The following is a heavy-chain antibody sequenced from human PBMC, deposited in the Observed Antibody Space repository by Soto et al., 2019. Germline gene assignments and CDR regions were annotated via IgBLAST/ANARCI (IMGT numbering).Heavy chain of an antibody. Sequence: QLQLQESGPGLVKPSETLSLTCTVSAGSISSSSYYWGWILQPPGKGLEWIGSIYYSGSTYYNPSLKSRVTRAVDTSKNQFSLKLSSVTAADTAVYYCARDSGEPQLVTVNWFDPWRQGTLVTVSS. J-gene: IGHJ5*02. CDR3: ARDSGEPQLVTVNWFDP. D-gene: IGHD6-13*01. CDR1: AGSISSSSYY. CDR2: IYYSGST. V-gene: IGHV4-39*02.